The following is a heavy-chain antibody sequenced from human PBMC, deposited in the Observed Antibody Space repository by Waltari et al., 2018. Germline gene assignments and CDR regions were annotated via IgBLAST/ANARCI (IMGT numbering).Heavy chain of an antibody. J-gene: IGHJ3*01. CDR3: ARGDNWNDRLDF. V-gene: IGHV1-8*01. CDR2: INPNTGAA. D-gene: IGHD1-1*01. Sequence: QVQLVQSGTEVKRTGSSVRVSCRTSGYTFSRCDIDWVRQAPGQGLEWMGWINPNTGAARFAQNIQDRVTMTRSTSETTAYMEISDLTSHDTAVYYCARGDNWNDRLDFWGQGTKVTVSS. CDR1: GYTFSRCD.